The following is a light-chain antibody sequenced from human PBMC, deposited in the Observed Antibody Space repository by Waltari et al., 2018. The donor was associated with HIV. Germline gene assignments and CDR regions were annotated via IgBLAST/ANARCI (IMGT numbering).Light chain of an antibody. CDR1: QSLLYSNGYNY. Sequence: DIVLTQSPLSLPVTPGEPASISCRSSQSLLYSNGYNYLSWYLQKPGQSPQLLIYLGSNRSSGVPDRFSGSGSGTDFTLKISRVEAEDVGAYYCMQARQIPFTFGPGTKVDSK. CDR2: LGS. V-gene: IGKV2-28*01. CDR3: MQARQIPFT. J-gene: IGKJ3*01.